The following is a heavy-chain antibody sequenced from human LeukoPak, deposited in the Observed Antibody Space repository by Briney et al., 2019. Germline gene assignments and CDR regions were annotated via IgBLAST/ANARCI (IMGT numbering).Heavy chain of an antibody. CDR1: GGSISGYY. CDR2: IHYSGST. Sequence: SETLSLTCTVSGGSISGYYWSWIRQSPGKGLVWIGYIHYSGSTNYNPSLKSRVTMSVDMSKNQFSLKLSSVTAADTALYYCARHFTYYYDSSGYPREGFDIWTLGTMVTVSS. CDR3: ARHFTYYYDSSGYPREGFDI. V-gene: IGHV4-59*08. D-gene: IGHD3-22*01. J-gene: IGHJ3*02.